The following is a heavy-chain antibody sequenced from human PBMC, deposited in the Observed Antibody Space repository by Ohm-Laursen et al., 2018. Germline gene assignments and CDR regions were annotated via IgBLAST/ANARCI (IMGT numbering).Heavy chain of an antibody. CDR1: EFTFTSSA. D-gene: IGHD1-26*01. J-gene: IGHJ4*02. V-gene: IGHV1-58*02. CDR3: AAISVVGATTRGDLEY. CDR2: IVVGSGNT. Sequence: SVKVSCKASEFTFTSSAMPWVRQARGQRLEWIGWIVVGSGNTNYAQKFQERVTITRDMSTSTAYMELSSLRSEDTAVYYCAAISVVGATTRGDLEYWGQGTLVTVSS.